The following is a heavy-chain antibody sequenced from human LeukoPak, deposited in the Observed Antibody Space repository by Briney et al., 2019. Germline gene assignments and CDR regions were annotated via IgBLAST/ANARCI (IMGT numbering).Heavy chain of an antibody. J-gene: IGHJ4*02. Sequence: GRSLRLSCAASGFTFSSYGMHWVRQAPGKGLEWVAVIWYDGSNKYYADSVKGRFTISRDNSKNTLYPQMNSLRAEDTAVYYCAKVTTIFGVVITPFDYWGQGTLVTVSS. CDR2: IWYDGSNK. D-gene: IGHD3-3*01. CDR1: GFTFSSYG. CDR3: AKVTTIFGVVITPFDY. V-gene: IGHV3-33*06.